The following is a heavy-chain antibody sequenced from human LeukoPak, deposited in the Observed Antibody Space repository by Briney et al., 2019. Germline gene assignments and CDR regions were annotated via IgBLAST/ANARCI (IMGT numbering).Heavy chain of an antibody. CDR2: ISAYNGDI. V-gene: IGHV1-18*01. Sequence: ASVKVSCKASGYTFTKYGVSWVRQAPGQGLEWMGWISAYNGDIKYAQRGKGRVTMTTDTSTSTVYMELRSLRSDDTAVYYCSRETGSDAFDIWGQGTMVTVSS. D-gene: IGHD1-14*01. CDR3: SRETGSDAFDI. J-gene: IGHJ3*02. CDR1: GYTFTKYG.